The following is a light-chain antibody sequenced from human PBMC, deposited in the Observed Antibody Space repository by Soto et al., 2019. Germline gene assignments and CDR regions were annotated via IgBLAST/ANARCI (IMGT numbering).Light chain of an antibody. CDR2: GAS. V-gene: IGKV3-20*01. J-gene: IGKJ2*01. CDR3: QQYGSAPYT. Sequence: EIVLTQSPGTLSLSPGERAIFSCGASQSVSDSYLAWYQQKPGQAPRLLIYGASSRAAGIADRFSGSGSGTDFTLTISRLEPEDFAVYYCQQYGSAPYTFGQGTKVEIK. CDR1: QSVSDSY.